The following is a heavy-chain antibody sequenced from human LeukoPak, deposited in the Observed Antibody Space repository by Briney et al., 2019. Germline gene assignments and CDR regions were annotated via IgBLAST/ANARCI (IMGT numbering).Heavy chain of an antibody. CDR2: IYYSGST. D-gene: IGHD6-13*01. CDR3: ARQKAAASNWFDP. Sequence: PSETLSLTCTVSGASISSYYWSWIRQPPGKGLEWIGYIYYSGSTNYNPSLKSRVTISVDTSKNQFSLKLSSVTAADTAVYYCARQKAAASNWFDPWGQGTLVTVSS. J-gene: IGHJ5*02. CDR1: GASISSYY. V-gene: IGHV4-59*08.